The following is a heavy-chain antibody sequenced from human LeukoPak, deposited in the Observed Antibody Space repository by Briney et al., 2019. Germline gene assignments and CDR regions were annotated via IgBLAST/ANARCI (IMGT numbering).Heavy chain of an antibody. CDR2: ISSSSSYI. CDR1: GFTFSSYS. V-gene: IGHV3-21*04. CDR3: AKDTLRGYYDSSGYFDY. Sequence: GGSLRLSCAASGFTFSSYSMNWVRQAPGKGLEWVSSISSSSSYIYYADSVKGRFTISRDNAKNSLYLQMNSLRAEDTAVYYCAKDTLRGYYDSSGYFDYWGQGTLVTVSS. J-gene: IGHJ4*02. D-gene: IGHD3-22*01.